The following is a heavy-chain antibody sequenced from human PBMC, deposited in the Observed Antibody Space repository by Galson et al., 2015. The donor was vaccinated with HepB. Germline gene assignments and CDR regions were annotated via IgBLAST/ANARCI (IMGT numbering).Heavy chain of an antibody. CDR1: GFSLSTSGMC. J-gene: IGHJ4*02. CDR3: ARSTTSLHCGGDCYDY. D-gene: IGHD2-21*02. Sequence: PALVKPTQTLTLTCTFSGFSLSTSGMCVSWIRQPPGKALEWLARIDWDDDKYYSTSLKTRLTISKDTSKNQVVLTMTNMDPVDTATYYCARSTTSLHCGGDCYDYWGQGTLVTVSS. CDR2: IDWDDDK. V-gene: IGHV2-70*11.